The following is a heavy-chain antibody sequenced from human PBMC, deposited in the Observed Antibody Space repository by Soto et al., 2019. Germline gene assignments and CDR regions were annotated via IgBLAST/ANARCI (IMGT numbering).Heavy chain of an antibody. CDR2: ILVDGRT. Sequence: PGGSLRLSCAASGFTFSSYDMSWVRQAPGKGLEWVSTILVDGRTFYVDSVKGRFTISRDSSQNTVYLQMNSLTAGDTALYYWAKATATGGGAFDICGQGTMVTVSS. V-gene: IGHV3-23*01. CDR1: GFTFSSYD. CDR3: AKATATGGGAFDI. J-gene: IGHJ3*02. D-gene: IGHD2-8*02.